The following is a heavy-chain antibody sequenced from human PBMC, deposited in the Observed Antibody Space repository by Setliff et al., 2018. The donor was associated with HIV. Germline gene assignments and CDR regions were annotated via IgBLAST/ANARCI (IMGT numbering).Heavy chain of an antibody. Sequence: PGGSLRLSCAASGFTFSSYEMNWVRQAPGKGLEWVSYISSSGSTIYYADSVKGRFTISRDTSKNTLYLQMDSLRPDDTAVYYCARWKLALDYWGQGTLVTVSS. CDR2: ISSSGSTI. CDR3: ARWKLALDY. V-gene: IGHV3-48*03. J-gene: IGHJ4*02. CDR1: GFTFSSYE. D-gene: IGHD1-1*01.